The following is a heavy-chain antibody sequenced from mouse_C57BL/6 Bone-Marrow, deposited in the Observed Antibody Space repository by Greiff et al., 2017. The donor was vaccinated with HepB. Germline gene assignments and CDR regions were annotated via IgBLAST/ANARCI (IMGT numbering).Heavy chain of an antibody. V-gene: IGHV1-19*01. CDR2: INPYNGGT. J-gene: IGHJ2*01. Sequence: EVQLQQSGPVLVKPGASVKMSCKASGYTFTDYYMNWVKQSHGKSLEWIGVINPYNGGTSYNQKFKGKATLTVDKSASTAYMELNSLTSEDSAVYYCARNREGFDYWGQGTTLTVSS. CDR1: GYTFTDYY. CDR3: ARNREGFDY.